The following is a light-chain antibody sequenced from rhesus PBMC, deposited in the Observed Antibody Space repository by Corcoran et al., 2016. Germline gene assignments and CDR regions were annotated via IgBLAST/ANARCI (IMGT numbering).Light chain of an antibody. CDR2: CAS. CDR1: QSVSSY. V-gene: IGKV3-10*01. CDR3: YQHSSGYT. J-gene: IGKJ3*01. Sequence: QVILTQSPATLSLSPGERATLSCRASQSVSSYLAWYQQKPGQAPRLLIYCASSRANGIPDRFSGSGSGTDFTLTISSLEPEDVGVYHCYQHSSGYTFGPGTKLDIK.